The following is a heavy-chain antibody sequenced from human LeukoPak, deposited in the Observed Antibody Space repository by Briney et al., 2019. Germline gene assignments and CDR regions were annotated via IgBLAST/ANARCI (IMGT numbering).Heavy chain of an antibody. CDR3: ARDPDGAMDFDY. J-gene: IGHJ4*02. D-gene: IGHD5-24*01. CDR1: GYTFSTYG. V-gene: IGHV1-18*01. CDR2: ISVYRGNT. Sequence: ASVKVSCKASGYTFSTYGISWVRQAPGQGLEWMGWISVYRGNTNYAQNFQGRAAMTTDTSTSTAYMELRSLRSDDTAVYYCARDPDGAMDFDYWGQGTLVTVSS.